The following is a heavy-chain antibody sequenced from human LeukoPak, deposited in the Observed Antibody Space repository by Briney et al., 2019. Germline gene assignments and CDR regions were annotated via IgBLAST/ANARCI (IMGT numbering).Heavy chain of an antibody. CDR1: GFTFSSYD. CDR2: IGTGGDT. Sequence: PGGSLRLSCAASGFTFSSYDMHWVRQATGKGLEWVSAIGTGGDTYYPGSVKGRFTISRENAKNSLYLQMNSLRAGDTAVYYCARASDFWSGYYDVWGQGTTVTVSS. D-gene: IGHD3-3*01. CDR3: ARASDFWSGYYDV. J-gene: IGHJ6*02. V-gene: IGHV3-13*01.